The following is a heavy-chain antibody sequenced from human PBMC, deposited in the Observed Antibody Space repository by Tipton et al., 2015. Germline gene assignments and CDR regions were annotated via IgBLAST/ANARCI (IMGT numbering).Heavy chain of an antibody. Sequence: TLSLTCTVSGGSISNSSYYWAWIRQPPGKGLEWIGSIYYSGSTSYNPSLTSRVTISVDTSKNQFSLKLNSVTAADTAVYYCASLRLILISHYYYFGMDVWGQGTTVTVSS. CDR2: IYYSGST. V-gene: IGHV4-39*01. J-gene: IGHJ6*02. CDR3: ASLRLILISHYYYFGMDV. CDR1: GGSISNSSYY. D-gene: IGHD3-9*01.